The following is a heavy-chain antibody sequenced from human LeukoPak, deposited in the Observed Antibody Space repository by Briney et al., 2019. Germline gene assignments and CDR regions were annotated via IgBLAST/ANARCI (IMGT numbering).Heavy chain of an antibody. Sequence: ASVKVSCKGSGYSFTSYWIGWVRQMPGKGLEWMGIIYPGDSDTRYSPSFQGQVTISADKSISTAYLQWSSLKASDTAMYYCARNHDSSGYYPDAFDIWGQGTMVTVSS. J-gene: IGHJ3*02. CDR3: ARNHDSSGYYPDAFDI. D-gene: IGHD3-22*01. CDR2: IYPGDSDT. CDR1: GYSFTSYW. V-gene: IGHV5-51*01.